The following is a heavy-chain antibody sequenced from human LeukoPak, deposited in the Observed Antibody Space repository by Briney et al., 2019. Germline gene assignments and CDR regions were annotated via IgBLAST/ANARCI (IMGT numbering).Heavy chain of an antibody. CDR2: XHSGST. CDR3: ARELGFWSGYLGYYFDY. J-gene: IGHJ4*02. V-gene: IGHV4-34*01. Sequence: XHSGSTNYNPSLKSRVTISVDTSKNQFSLKLSSVTAADTAVYYCARELGFWSGYLGYYFDYWGQGTLVTVSS. D-gene: IGHD3-3*01.